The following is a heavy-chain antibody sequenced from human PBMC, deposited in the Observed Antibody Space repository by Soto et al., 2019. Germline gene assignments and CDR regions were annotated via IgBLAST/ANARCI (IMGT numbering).Heavy chain of an antibody. CDR3: ARDTKMTTVTKLPPFGY. V-gene: IGHV1-18*01. D-gene: IGHD4-17*01. CDR1: GYTFTSYG. Sequence: QVRLVQSGAEVKKPGASVKVSCKASGYTFTSYGISWVRQAPGQGLEWMGWISAYNGNTNYAQKLQGRVTMTTDTSTSTAYMELRSLRSDDTAVYYCARDTKMTTVTKLPPFGYWGQGTLVTVSS. CDR2: ISAYNGNT. J-gene: IGHJ4*02.